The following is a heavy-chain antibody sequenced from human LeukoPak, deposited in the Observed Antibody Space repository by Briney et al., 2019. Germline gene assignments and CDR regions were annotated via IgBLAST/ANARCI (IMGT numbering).Heavy chain of an antibody. CDR2: IYYSGST. CDR3: AREVAYDSSGYYDY. V-gene: IGHV4-31*03. Sequence: SETLSLTCTVSGGSISSGGYYWSWIRQHPGKGLEWIGYIYYSGSTYYNPSLKSRVTISVDTSKNQFSLKLSSVTAADTAVYYCAREVAYDSSGYYDYWGQGTLVTVSS. D-gene: IGHD3-22*01. J-gene: IGHJ4*02. CDR1: GGSISSGGYY.